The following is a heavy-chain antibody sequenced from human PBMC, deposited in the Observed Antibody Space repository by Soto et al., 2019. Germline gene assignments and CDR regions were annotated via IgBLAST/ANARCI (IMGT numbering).Heavy chain of an antibody. Sequence: GGSLRLSCAASGFTFSSYAMSWVRQAPGKGLEWVSAISGSGGSTYYADSVKGRFTISRDNSKNTLYLQMNSPRAEDTAVYYCAKEGNDFSAPYYYYGMDVWGQGTTVTVSS. CDR1: GFTFSSYA. D-gene: IGHD3-3*01. J-gene: IGHJ6*02. V-gene: IGHV3-23*01. CDR2: ISGSGGST. CDR3: AKEGNDFSAPYYYYGMDV.